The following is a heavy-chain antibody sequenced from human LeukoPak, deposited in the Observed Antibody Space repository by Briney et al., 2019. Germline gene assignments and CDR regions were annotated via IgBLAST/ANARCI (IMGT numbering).Heavy chain of an antibody. D-gene: IGHD3-16*01. CDR2: IWYDGSNK. CDR1: GFTFSSYG. J-gene: IGHJ5*02. Sequence: GGSLRLSCAASGFTFSSYGMHWVRQAPGKGLEWVAVIWYDGSNKYYADSVKGRFTISRDNSKNTLYLQMNSLRAEDTAVYYCARDRGGRYYDYVHGFDPWGQGTLVTVSS. CDR3: ARDRGGRYYDYVHGFDP. V-gene: IGHV3-33*01.